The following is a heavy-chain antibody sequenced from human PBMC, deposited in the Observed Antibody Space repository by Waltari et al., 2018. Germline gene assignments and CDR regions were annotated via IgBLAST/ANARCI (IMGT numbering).Heavy chain of an antibody. CDR1: GFPFRSYA. CDR2: ISHDGSNK. CDR3: AREMVGDFHY. J-gene: IGHJ4*02. V-gene: IGHV3-30-3*01. Sequence: QVQLVESGGGVVQPGRSLRLSCAASGFPFRSYAMHWVRQAPGKGLEWVILISHDGSNKSYADSVKGRFTISRDHSKNTLYLQMNSLRPEDTAVYYCAREMVGDFHYWGQGTQVTVSS. D-gene: IGHD2-15*01.